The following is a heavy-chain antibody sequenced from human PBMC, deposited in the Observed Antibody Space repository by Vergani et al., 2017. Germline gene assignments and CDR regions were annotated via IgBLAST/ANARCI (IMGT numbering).Heavy chain of an antibody. V-gene: IGHV4-34*01. Sequence: QVQLQQWGAGLLKPSETLSLTCAVYGGSFSGYYWSWIRQPPGKGLEWIGEINHSGSTNYNPSLKSRVTISVDTSKNQFSLKLSSVTAADTAVYYCARDSGSSWYFDYWGQGTLVTVSS. CDR1: GGSFSGYY. J-gene: IGHJ4*02. CDR3: ARDSGSSWYFDY. CDR2: INHSGST. D-gene: IGHD6-13*01.